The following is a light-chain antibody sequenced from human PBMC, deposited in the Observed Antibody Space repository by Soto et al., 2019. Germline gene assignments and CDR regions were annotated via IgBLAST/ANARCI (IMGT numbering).Light chain of an antibody. J-gene: IGLJ3*02. Sequence: QSALTQPPSVSGAPGQRVTISCTGSTSNIGAGYDVHWYQQLPRTAPKLLIYGKNNRPSGVSDRFSGSKSGASASLAITGLQTEDEADYYCQSYDSSLSGSVFGGGTKLTVL. CDR1: TSNIGAGYD. V-gene: IGLV1-40*01. CDR3: QSYDSSLSGSV. CDR2: GKN.